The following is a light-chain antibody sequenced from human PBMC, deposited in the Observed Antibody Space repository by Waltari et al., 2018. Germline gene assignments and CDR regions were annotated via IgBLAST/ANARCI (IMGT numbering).Light chain of an antibody. CDR3: QQSNTFPLT. Sequence: DIQMTQSPSSVSASVRNSVTITCRESEDVSTWVAWYQQKPGKVPQLLIFAASVLRTGVSSRFTGSGSGTDFTLTISSLEPEDFATYYCQQSNTFPLTFGGGTKVEIK. CDR1: EDVSTW. J-gene: IGKJ4*01. V-gene: IGKV1-12*01. CDR2: AAS.